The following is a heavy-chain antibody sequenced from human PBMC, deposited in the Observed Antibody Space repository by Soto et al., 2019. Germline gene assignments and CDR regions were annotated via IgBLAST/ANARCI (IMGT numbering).Heavy chain of an antibody. CDR3: ARGRWGDYDGMDV. J-gene: IGHJ6*02. CDR2: ISYDGSNK. CDR1: GFTFSSYA. Sequence: QVQLVESGGGVVQPGRSLRLSCAASGFTFSSYAMHWVRQAPGKGLEWVAVISYDGSNKYYADSVKGRFTISRDNSKNTLYLQMNSLRAEDTAVYYCARGRWGDYDGMDVWGQGTTVTVSS. D-gene: IGHD7-27*01. V-gene: IGHV3-30-3*01.